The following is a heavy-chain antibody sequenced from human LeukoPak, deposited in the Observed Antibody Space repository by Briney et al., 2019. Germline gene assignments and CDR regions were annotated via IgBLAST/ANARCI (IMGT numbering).Heavy chain of an antibody. J-gene: IGHJ4*02. V-gene: IGHV4-59*08. D-gene: IGHD3-3*01. Sequence: SETLSLTCTVSGGSISSYYWSWIRQPPGKGLEWIGYIYYSGSTNYNPSLKSRVTISVDTSKNQFSLKLSSVTAADTAVYYCARLVYHDFWSGYDAYFDYWGQGTLVTVSS. CDR3: ARLVYHDFWSGYDAYFDY. CDR1: GGSISSYY. CDR2: IYYSGST.